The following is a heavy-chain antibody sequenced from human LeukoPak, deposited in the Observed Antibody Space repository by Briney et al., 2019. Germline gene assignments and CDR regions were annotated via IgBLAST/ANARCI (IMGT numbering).Heavy chain of an antibody. J-gene: IGHJ4*02. CDR2: INPSGII. Sequence: SETLSLTCTVSGDSISGYYRTWIRQTAGKGLEWIGRINPSGIINYNPSLKSRVTMSLDTPKNQFSLKVSSVTAADTAVYYCARGQSGYCDYWGQGTLVTVSS. CDR3: ARGQSGYCDY. V-gene: IGHV4-4*07. D-gene: IGHD3-3*01. CDR1: GDSISGYY.